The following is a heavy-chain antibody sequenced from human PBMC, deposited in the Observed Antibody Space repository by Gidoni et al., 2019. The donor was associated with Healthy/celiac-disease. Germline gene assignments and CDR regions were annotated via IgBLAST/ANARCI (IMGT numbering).Heavy chain of an antibody. CDR2: ISWNSGSI. Sequence: EVSRVESGGGLLQPAGSLRPSCAAPGFTLDVYAMHWVRQAPGKGLEWVSGISWNSGSIGYADSVKGRFTISRDNAKNSLYLQMNSLRAEDTALYYCAKEMVDSSSSGGIDYWGQGTLVTVSS. D-gene: IGHD6-6*01. J-gene: IGHJ4*02. CDR3: AKEMVDSSSSGGIDY. CDR1: GFTLDVYA. V-gene: IGHV3-9*01.